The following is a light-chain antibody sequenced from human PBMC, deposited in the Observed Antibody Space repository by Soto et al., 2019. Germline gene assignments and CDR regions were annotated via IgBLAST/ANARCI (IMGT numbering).Light chain of an antibody. CDR2: GAS. Sequence: EIVMTQSPATLSVSPGERATLSCRASQSVSSSYLAWYQQKPGQAPRLIISGASTRATGTPARFSGSGSGTDFTLTISSLQPEDFAVYYCQQDYNLPFTFGQGTRLEIK. CDR3: QQDYNLPFT. CDR1: QSVSSSY. V-gene: IGKV3D-7*01. J-gene: IGKJ5*01.